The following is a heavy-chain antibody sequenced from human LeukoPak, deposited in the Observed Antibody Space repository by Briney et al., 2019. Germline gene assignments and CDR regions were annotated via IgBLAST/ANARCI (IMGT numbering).Heavy chain of an antibody. Sequence: GGSLRLSCSASGFTFSSFPMHWVRQAPGKGLEYVSAISTDGGSTYYPDSVKGRFTISRDNSKNTLYLQMSSRRAEDTAIYYCVKAIFFGSGSYYGYWGQGTLVTVSS. CDR2: ISTDGGST. D-gene: IGHD3-22*01. CDR1: GFTFSSFP. J-gene: IGHJ4*02. V-gene: IGHV3-64D*09. CDR3: VKAIFFGSGSYYGY.